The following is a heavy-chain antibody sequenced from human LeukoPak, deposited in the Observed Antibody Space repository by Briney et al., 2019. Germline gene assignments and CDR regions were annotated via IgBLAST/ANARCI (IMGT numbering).Heavy chain of an antibody. Sequence: KPSETLSLTCTVSGGSISSSSYYWGWIRQPPGKGLEWIGSIYHSGSTYYNPSLKSRVTISVDTSKNQFSLKLSSVTAADTAVCYCARSESDSYGICPGNYWGQGTLVTVSS. CDR1: GGSISSSSYY. J-gene: IGHJ4*02. CDR2: IYHSGST. CDR3: ARSESDSYGICPGNY. V-gene: IGHV4-39*07. D-gene: IGHD5-18*01.